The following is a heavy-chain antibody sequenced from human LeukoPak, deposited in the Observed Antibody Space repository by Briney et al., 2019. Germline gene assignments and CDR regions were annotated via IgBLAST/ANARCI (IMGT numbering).Heavy chain of an antibody. J-gene: IGHJ4*02. CDR1: GFTFSNYA. D-gene: IGHD3-3*01. CDR2: ISDSGDNT. V-gene: IGHV3-23*01. Sequence: GGSLRLSCAASGFTFSNYAMTWVRQAPGKGLEWVATISDSGDNTYYADSVKGRFTISRDNFKNAVDLQMNSLRAEDTAVYYCAKRPGVVGGYFDYWGQGTLVTVAS. CDR3: AKRPGVVGGYFDY.